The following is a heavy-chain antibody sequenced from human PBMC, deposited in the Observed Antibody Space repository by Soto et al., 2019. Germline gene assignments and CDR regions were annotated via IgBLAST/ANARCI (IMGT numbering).Heavy chain of an antibody. CDR1: GASIDGYN. D-gene: IGHD1-1*01. CDR3: ARQGIGNLHGLVDV. Sequence: QVQLQESGPGLVKPSETLSLTCTVSGASIDGYNCAWIRQPPGKALEWVGYVYYNGGSSYNPSLKSRCPLSRDMSKSQFSLQLRSVTAADTAVYYCARQGIGNLHGLVDVWGRGTTVTVSS. CDR2: VYYNGGS. V-gene: IGHV4-59*08. J-gene: IGHJ6*02.